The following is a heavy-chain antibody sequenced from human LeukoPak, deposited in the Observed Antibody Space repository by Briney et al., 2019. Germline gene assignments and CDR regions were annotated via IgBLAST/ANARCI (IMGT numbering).Heavy chain of an antibody. J-gene: IGHJ4*02. V-gene: IGHV3-7*01. CDR1: GFIFSSFW. Sequence: GGSLRLSCAASGFIFSSFWMSWVRQAPGKGLEWVANIKQDGSEKYCVDSVKGRFTISRDNAKNSLYLQMNSLRAEDTAVYYCARDYPLDWLYDNWGQGTLVTVSS. CDR2: IKQDGSEK. CDR3: ARDYPLDWLYDN. D-gene: IGHD3-9*01.